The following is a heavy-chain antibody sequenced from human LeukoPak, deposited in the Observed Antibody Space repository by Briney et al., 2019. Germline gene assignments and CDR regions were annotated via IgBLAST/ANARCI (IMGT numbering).Heavy chain of an antibody. D-gene: IGHD3-3*01. CDR1: GGTFNYG. CDR2: IIPISGAR. Sequence: SVKVSCKASGGTFNYGFSWVRQAPGQGLEWMGTIIPISGARDYAQKFQGRVTITADESTSSAYMELSSLRSEDTAVYYCARTFWGGIYTPSYWLDPWGQGTLVTVSS. V-gene: IGHV1-69*15. J-gene: IGHJ5*02. CDR3: ARTFWGGIYTPSYWLDP.